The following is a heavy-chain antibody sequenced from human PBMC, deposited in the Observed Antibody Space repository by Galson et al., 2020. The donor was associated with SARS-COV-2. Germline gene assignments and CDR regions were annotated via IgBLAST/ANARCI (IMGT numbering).Heavy chain of an antibody. CDR3: AKFYCTTSCSHFDY. CDR1: GASISGNY. V-gene: IGHV4-59*01. J-gene: IGHJ4*02. D-gene: IGHD2-2*01. Sequence: SETLSLTCTVSGASISGNYWSRIRQPPGKGLEWIGYISYTGRTNHNPSLKSRVTISGDTSRNQFSLKLSSVTAADTAVYYCAKFYCTTSCSHFDYWGQGALVTVSS. CDR2: ISYTGRT.